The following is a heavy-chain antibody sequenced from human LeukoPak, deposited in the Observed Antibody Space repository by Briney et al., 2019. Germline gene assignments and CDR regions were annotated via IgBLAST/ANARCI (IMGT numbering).Heavy chain of an antibody. CDR3: TRTGLLWFGELLDAEYFQH. CDR1: GFTFSSYG. Sequence: GGSLRLSCAASGFTFSSYGMHWVRQAPGKGLEWVAVIWYDGSNKYYADSVKGRFTISRDNSKNTLYLQMNSLRAEDTAVYYCTRTGLLWFGELLDAEYFQHWGQGTLVTVSS. CDR2: IWYDGSNK. D-gene: IGHD3-10*01. V-gene: IGHV3-33*01. J-gene: IGHJ1*01.